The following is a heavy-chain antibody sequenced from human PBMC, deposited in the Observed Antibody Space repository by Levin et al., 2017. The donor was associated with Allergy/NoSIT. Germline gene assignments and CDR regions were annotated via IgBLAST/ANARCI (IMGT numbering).Heavy chain of an antibody. D-gene: IGHD6-13*01. V-gene: IGHV3-64D*06. CDR3: VNILGGIAAAGPGY. CDR1: GFTFSSYA. CDR2: ISSNGGST. Sequence: PGGSLRLSCSASGFTFSSYAMHWVRQAPGKGLEYVSAISSNGGSTYYADSVKGRFTISRDNSKNTLYLQMSSLRAEDTAVYYCVNILGGIAAAGPGYWGQGTLVTVSS. J-gene: IGHJ4*02.